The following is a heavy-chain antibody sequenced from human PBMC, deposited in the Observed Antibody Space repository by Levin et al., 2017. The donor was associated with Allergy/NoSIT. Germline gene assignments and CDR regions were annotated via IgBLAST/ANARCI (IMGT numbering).Heavy chain of an antibody. Sequence: SETLSLTCGVYGASFSGYYWSWIRQSPGKGLEWIGEITHSGSTKYNPSLKSRVTISVDTAKNQFSLKLRSVTAADTAIYFCARGGPEPIYNWNQVGLRSYYYGYMDVWGKGTTVTVSS. J-gene: IGHJ6*03. D-gene: IGHD1-20*01. CDR3: ARGGPEPIYNWNQVGLRSYYYGYMDV. CDR1: GASFSGYY. CDR2: ITHSGST. V-gene: IGHV4-34*01.